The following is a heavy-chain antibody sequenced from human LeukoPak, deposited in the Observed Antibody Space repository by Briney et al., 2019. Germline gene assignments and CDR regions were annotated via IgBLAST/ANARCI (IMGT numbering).Heavy chain of an antibody. J-gene: IGHJ4*02. CDR3: AKGARLTAIGSGYFDS. V-gene: IGHV3-23*01. D-gene: IGHD2-2*03. CDR1: GFTFSTCA. CDR2: ISGSGGRT. Sequence: GGSLRLSCAASGFTFSTCAMRWVRQAPGKGLEWVSVISGSGGRTYCADSVKGRFTISRDNSKNTLCLQMNSLRVEDTAMYYCAKGARLTAIGSGYFDSWGQGVLVTVSS.